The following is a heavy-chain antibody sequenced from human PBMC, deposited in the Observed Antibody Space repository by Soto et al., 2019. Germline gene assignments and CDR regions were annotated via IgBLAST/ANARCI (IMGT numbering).Heavy chain of an antibody. Sequence: GGSLRLSCVASGFTFINYWMSWLRQAPGKGLGWGASIRQDGSEKQYADSVKGRFTISRDDATNSLYLQMDSLRADDTAFYYCARDVSALYHHNPNYAALLALWGQGTLVTVSS. CDR3: ARDVSALYHHNPNYAALLAL. CDR2: IRQDGSEK. V-gene: IGHV3-7*01. CDR1: GFTFINYW. D-gene: IGHD3-16*01. J-gene: IGHJ4*02.